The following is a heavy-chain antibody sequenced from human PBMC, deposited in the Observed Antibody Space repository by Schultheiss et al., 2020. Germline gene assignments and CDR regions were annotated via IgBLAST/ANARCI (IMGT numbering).Heavy chain of an antibody. Sequence: GGSLRLSCAASGFTFSTYRMTWVRQAPGKGLEWVAVIWYDGSNKYYADSVKGRFTISRDNSKNTLYLQMNSLRAEDTAVYYCARDRSPVACSSTSCYARGPYYYYGMDVWGQGTTVTVSS. CDR3: ARDRSPVACSSTSCYARGPYYYYGMDV. J-gene: IGHJ6*02. CDR2: IWYDGSNK. D-gene: IGHD2-2*01. CDR1: GFTFSTYR. V-gene: IGHV3-33*08.